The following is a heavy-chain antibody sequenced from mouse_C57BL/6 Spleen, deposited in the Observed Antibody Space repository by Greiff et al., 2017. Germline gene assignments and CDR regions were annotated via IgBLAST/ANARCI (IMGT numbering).Heavy chain of an antibody. D-gene: IGHD1-1*01. Sequence: DVKLQESGPGLVKPSQSLSLTCSVTGYSITSGYYWNWIRQFPGNKLEWMGYISYDGSNNYNPSLKNRISITRDTSKNQFFLKLNSVTTEDTATYYCARDPPHYGSSYAMDYWGQGTSVTVSS. V-gene: IGHV3-6*01. CDR3: ARDPPHYGSSYAMDY. J-gene: IGHJ4*01. CDR2: ISYDGSN. CDR1: GYSITSGYY.